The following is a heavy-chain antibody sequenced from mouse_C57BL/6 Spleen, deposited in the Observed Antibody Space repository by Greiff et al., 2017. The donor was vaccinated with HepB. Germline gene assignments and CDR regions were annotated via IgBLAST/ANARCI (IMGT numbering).Heavy chain of an antibody. CDR2: ISYDGSN. CDR3: ARDYGSSFPYYFDY. CDR1: GYSITSGYY. V-gene: IGHV3-6*01. J-gene: IGHJ2*01. D-gene: IGHD1-1*01. Sequence: EVKLEESGPGLVKPSQSLSLTCSVTGYSITSGYYWNWIRQFPGNKLEWVGYISYDGSNNYNPSLKNRISITRDTSKNQFFLKLNSVTTEDTATYYCARDYGSSFPYYFDYWGQGTTLTVSS.